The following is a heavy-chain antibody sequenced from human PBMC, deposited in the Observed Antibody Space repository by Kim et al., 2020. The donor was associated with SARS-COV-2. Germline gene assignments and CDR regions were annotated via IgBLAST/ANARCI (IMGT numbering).Heavy chain of an antibody. CDR3: ARHPGYCSGGSCYRGYYYYGMDV. V-gene: IGHV4-39*01. CDR2: IYYSGST. CDR1: GGSISSSSYY. Sequence: SETLSLTCTVSGGSISSSSYYWGWIRQPPGKGLEWIGSIYYSGSTYYNPSLKSRVTISVDTSKNQFSLKLSSVTAADTAVYYCARHPGYCSGGSCYRGYYYYGMDVWGQGTTVTVS. D-gene: IGHD2-15*01. J-gene: IGHJ6*02.